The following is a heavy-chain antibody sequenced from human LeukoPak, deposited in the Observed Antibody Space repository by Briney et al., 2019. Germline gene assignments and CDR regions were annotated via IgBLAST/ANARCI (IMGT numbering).Heavy chain of an antibody. V-gene: IGHV3-33*01. J-gene: IGHJ4*02. CDR3: AREGPRGNSQFDY. Sequence: GGSLRLSCAASGFTFSSYGMHWVRQAPGKGLEWVALIWYDGSNKYYTDSVKGRLTISRDNSKNTLYLQMNSLRAENTAVYYCAREGPRGNSQFDYWGQGTLVTVSS. CDR2: IWYDGSNK. CDR1: GFTFSSYG. D-gene: IGHD2/OR15-2a*01.